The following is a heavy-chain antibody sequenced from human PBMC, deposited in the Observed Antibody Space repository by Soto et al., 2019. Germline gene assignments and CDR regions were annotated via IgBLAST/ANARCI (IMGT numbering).Heavy chain of an antibody. CDR1: GFTFSSYS. D-gene: IGHD3-3*01. CDR3: ARDRFLAAYYDFWSGYPSVDY. V-gene: IGHV3-21*01. J-gene: IGHJ4*02. Sequence: EVQLVESGGGLVKPGGSLRLSCAASGFTFSSYSMNWVRQAPGKGLEWVSSISSSSSYIYYADSVKGRFTISRDNAKNSLYLQMNSLRAEDTAVYYCARDRFLAAYYDFWSGYPSVDYWGLGTLVTVSS. CDR2: ISSSSSYI.